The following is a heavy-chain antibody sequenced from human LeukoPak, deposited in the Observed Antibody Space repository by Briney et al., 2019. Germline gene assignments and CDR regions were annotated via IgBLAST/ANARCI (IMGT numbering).Heavy chain of an antibody. V-gene: IGHV3-9*01. Sequence: GGSLRLSCAASGFTFDDYAMHWVRQAPGKGLEWVSGISWNSGTIYYADSVKGRFTISRDNAKNSLYLQMNSLRAEDTAVYYCARESIAAAGTGAFDIWGQGTMVTVSS. D-gene: IGHD6-13*01. CDR1: GFTFDDYA. J-gene: IGHJ3*02. CDR3: ARESIAAAGTGAFDI. CDR2: ISWNSGTI.